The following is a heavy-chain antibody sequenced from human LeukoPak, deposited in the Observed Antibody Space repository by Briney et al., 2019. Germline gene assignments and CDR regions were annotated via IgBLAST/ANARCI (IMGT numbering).Heavy chain of an antibody. V-gene: IGHV1-69*05. CDR2: IIPIFGTA. J-gene: IGHJ4*02. Sequence: GASVKVSCKASGVTFNSYTINWVRQAPGQGLEWMGMIIPIFGTANYAQKFQGRVTITTDESTSTAYMELSSLRSEDTAVYYCARDRGRQLVPQAFDYWGQGTLVTVSS. CDR1: GVTFNSYT. D-gene: IGHD6-13*01. CDR3: ARDRGRQLVPQAFDY.